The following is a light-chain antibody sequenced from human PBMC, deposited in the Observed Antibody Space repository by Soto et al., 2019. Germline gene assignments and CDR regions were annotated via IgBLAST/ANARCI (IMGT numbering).Light chain of an antibody. Sequence: EIVMTQSPATLSMSPGQRATLSCRASQSVCSNLAWYQQKPGQAPRLLLYGASTRATGIPARVSGSGSGTEFTLTISSLQSEDFAVYYCQQHHKCPYTFGQGTKLEIK. V-gene: IGKV3-15*01. CDR1: QSVCSN. CDR3: QQHHKCPYT. CDR2: GAS. J-gene: IGKJ2*01.